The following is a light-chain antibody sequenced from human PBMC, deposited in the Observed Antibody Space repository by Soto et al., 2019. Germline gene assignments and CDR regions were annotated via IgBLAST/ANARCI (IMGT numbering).Light chain of an antibody. CDR1: QSISSY. CDR3: QQSYSIHT. Sequence: DIQMTQSPSSLSASVGDRVTITCRASQSISSYLNWYQQKPGKAPKVLIYGASSLQSGVPSRFSGSGSETDFTLAISSLQPEDFATYYCQQSYSIHTFGGWTKGEIK. V-gene: IGKV1-39*01. CDR2: GAS. J-gene: IGKJ4*01.